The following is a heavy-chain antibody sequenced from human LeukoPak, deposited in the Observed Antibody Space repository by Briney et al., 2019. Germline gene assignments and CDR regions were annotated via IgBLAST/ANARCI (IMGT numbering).Heavy chain of an antibody. Sequence: SETLSLTCSVSGDSIRSVHYYWGWIRQPPGRGLEWIGSIYDTGSTYYNPSLKSRVTIFVDTSKNQFSLKLSSVTAADTAVYYCARGRYYGSESYYNGFDYWGQGTLVTVSS. CDR2: IYDTGST. J-gene: IGHJ4*02. CDR3: ARGRYYGSESYYNGFDY. D-gene: IGHD3-10*01. CDR1: GDSIRSVHYY. V-gene: IGHV4-39*07.